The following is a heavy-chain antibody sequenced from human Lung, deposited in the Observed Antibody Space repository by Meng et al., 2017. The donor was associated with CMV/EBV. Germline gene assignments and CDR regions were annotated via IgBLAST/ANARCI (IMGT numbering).Heavy chain of an antibody. D-gene: IGHD3-3*01. CDR3: AKFLSLEPDDAFDI. Sequence: GESXKISCAASGFTFKNYDIHWVRQAPGKGLEWVALIRSDGNEKYYADSVKGRFTISRDNFKNTLYLQMKSLRGEDTAVYYCAKFLSLEPDDAFDIWGHGXVVTVSS. V-gene: IGHV3-30*02. CDR1: GFTFKNYD. J-gene: IGHJ3*02. CDR2: IRSDGNEK.